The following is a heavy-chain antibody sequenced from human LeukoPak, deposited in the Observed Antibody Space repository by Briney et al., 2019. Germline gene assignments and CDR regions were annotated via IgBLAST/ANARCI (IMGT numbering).Heavy chain of an antibody. CDR2: INSDGGNT. CDR3: AREAYSNYAYDM. CDR1: GFTFSTYW. J-gene: IGHJ3*02. Sequence: PGGSLRLSCAASGFTFSTYWIHWVRQAPGKGLVWVSRINSDGGNTVYTDSAKGRLTISRDNVKNTVYLQMNSLRAEDTAVYYCAREAYSNYAYDMWGQGTMVIVSS. D-gene: IGHD6-13*01. V-gene: IGHV3-74*01.